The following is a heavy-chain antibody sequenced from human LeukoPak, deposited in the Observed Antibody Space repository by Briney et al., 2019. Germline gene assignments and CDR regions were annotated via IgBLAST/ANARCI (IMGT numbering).Heavy chain of an antibody. CDR3: AELGITMIGGV. D-gene: IGHD3-10*02. CDR2: IKEDGSEM. CDR1: GFIFSSYW. Sequence: GGSLRLSCAASGFIFSSYWMSWVRQAPGKGLEWVASIKEDGSEMYYVDSVKGRFTISRDNAKNSLYLQMNSLRAEDTAVYYCAELGITMIGGVWGKGTTVTISS. V-gene: IGHV3-7*01. J-gene: IGHJ6*04.